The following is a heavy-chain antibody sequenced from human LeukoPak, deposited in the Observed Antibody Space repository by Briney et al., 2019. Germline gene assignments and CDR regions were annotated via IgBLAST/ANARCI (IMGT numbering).Heavy chain of an antibody. CDR2: IIPIFGTA. D-gene: IGHD3-22*01. V-gene: IGHV1-69*13. CDR1: GGTFSSYA. CDR3: ARENDSSGYYYY. J-gene: IGHJ4*02. Sequence: SVTVSCKASGGTFSSYAISWVRQAPGQGLEWMGGIIPIFGTANYAQKFQGRVTITADESTSTAYMELSSLRSEDTAVYYCARENDSSGYYYYWGQGTLVTVSS.